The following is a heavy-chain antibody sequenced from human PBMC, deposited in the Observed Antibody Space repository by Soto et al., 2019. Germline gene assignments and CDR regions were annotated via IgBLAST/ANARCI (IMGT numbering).Heavy chain of an antibody. CDR1: GYTFSNFW. J-gene: IGHJ4*02. V-gene: IGHV5-51*01. CDR3: ARTDNTTLHSHY. D-gene: IGHD2-15*01. Sequence: ESLKISCEGSGYTFSNFWIGWVRQRPGKGLESMGIIYVADSDTRYSPSFQGHVTISVDKSISTAYLQWSSLKASDTAIYYCARTDNTTLHSHYSGQALLLTVSS. CDR2: IYVADSDT.